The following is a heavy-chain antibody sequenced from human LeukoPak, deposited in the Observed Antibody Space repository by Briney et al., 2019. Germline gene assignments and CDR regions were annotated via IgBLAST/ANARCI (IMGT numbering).Heavy chain of an antibody. Sequence: PSETLSLTCTVSGGSISGDYWSWIRQPPGKGLEWIAYIYYSGSINYNPSLKNRVTISVDTSKNQFSLKLSSVTAADTAVYYCARDRGSLGGFDYWGQGTLVTVSS. CDR1: GGSISGDY. CDR2: IYYSGSI. J-gene: IGHJ4*02. V-gene: IGHV4-59*01. D-gene: IGHD3-16*01. CDR3: ARDRGSLGGFDY.